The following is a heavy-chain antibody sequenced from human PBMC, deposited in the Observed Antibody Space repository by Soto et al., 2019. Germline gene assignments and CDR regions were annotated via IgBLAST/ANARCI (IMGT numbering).Heavy chain of an antibody. CDR2: FDPEDGET. CDR3: ASGYDFWSGYTYYYYGMDV. J-gene: IGHJ6*02. CDR1: GYTLTELS. Sequence: ASVKVSCKVSGYTLTELSMHWARQAPGKGLEWMGGFDPEDGETIYAQKFQGRVTMTEDTSTDTAYMELSSLRSEDTAVYYCASGYDFWSGYTYYYYGMDVWGQGTTVTVSS. V-gene: IGHV1-24*01. D-gene: IGHD3-3*01.